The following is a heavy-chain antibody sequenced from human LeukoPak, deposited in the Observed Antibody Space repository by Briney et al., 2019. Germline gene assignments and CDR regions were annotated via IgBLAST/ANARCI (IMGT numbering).Heavy chain of an antibody. V-gene: IGHV3-53*01. Sequence: GGSLRLSCAASGFTVSSNYMSWVRQAPGKGLEWVSVIYSDGRTYYADSVKGRFTISRDNSKNTLYLQMNSLRAEDTAVYYCAKGSAVADIYFDYWGQGTLVTVSS. CDR2: IYSDGRT. CDR3: AKGSAVADIYFDY. CDR1: GFTVSSNY. J-gene: IGHJ4*02. D-gene: IGHD6-19*01.